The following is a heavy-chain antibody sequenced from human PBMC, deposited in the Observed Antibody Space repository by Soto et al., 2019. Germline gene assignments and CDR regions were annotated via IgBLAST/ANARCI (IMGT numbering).Heavy chain of an antibody. J-gene: IGHJ4*02. CDR3: AKPHMYYDFWSGYSH. Sequence: PGGSLRLSCAASGFTFSSYAMSWVRQAPGKGLEWVSAISGSGGSTYYADSVKGRFTISRDNSKNTLYLQMNSLRAEDTAVYYGAKPHMYYDFWSGYSHWGQGTLVTVSA. D-gene: IGHD3-3*01. V-gene: IGHV3-23*01. CDR1: GFTFSSYA. CDR2: ISGSGGST.